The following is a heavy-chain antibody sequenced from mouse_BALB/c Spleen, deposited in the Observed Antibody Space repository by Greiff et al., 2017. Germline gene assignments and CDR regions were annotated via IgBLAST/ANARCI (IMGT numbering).Heavy chain of an antibody. CDR1: GFNIKDTY. CDR3: ARSYYDYDWFAY. Sequence: EVKLVESGAELVKPGASVKLSCTASGFNIKDTYMHWVKQRPEQGLEWIGRIDPANGNTKYDPKFQGKATITADTSSNTAYLQLSSLTSEDTAVYYCARSYYDYDWFAYWGQGTLVTVSA. V-gene: IGHV14-3*02. CDR2: IDPANGNT. D-gene: IGHD2-4*01. J-gene: IGHJ3*01.